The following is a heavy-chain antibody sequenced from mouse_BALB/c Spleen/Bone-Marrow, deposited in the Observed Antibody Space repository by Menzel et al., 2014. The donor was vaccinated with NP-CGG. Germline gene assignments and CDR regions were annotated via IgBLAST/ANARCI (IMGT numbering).Heavy chain of an antibody. CDR3: ARPRYPFYAMDS. V-gene: IGHV5-12-2*01. J-gene: IGHJ4*01. CDR2: ITNGGGAT. D-gene: IGHD2-14*01. CDR1: GFTFNSNT. Sequence: EVKVVESGGGLVQPGGSLKLSCAASGFTFNSNTMSWVRQTPEKRLEWVAYITNGGGATYYLDTVKGRFTISRDNAKNTLYLQMSSLKSEDTAMYYCARPRYPFYAMDSWGQGTSVTVSS.